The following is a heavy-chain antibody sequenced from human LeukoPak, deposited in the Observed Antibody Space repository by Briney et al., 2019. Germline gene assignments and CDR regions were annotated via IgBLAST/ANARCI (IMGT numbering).Heavy chain of an antibody. Sequence: ASVKVSSKPSVYTFTIYDSNGVRQAPGQGREWGGCMNPNSGNTGYAQKFQGRVTMTRNTSISTAYMELSSLRSEDTAVYYCARGQGLLWFREFYYYYYMDVWGKGTTVTVSS. CDR3: ARGQGLLWFREFYYYYYMDV. J-gene: IGHJ6*03. CDR2: MNPNSGNT. CDR1: VYTFTIYD. V-gene: IGHV1-8*01. D-gene: IGHD3-10*01.